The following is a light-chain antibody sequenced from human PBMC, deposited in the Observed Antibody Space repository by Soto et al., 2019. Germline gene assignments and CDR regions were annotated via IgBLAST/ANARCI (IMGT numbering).Light chain of an antibody. V-gene: IGLV1-44*01. Sequence: QSVLTQPPSASGTPGQTATISCSGSSSNIGSNYVYWYQQLPGTAPKVLIYSNNQWPSGVPDRFSDSKSGTSASLAISGLQSEDEADYYCAAWDDTLNGGVFGGGTKLTVL. CDR1: SSNIGSNY. CDR2: SNN. CDR3: AAWDDTLNGGV. J-gene: IGLJ3*02.